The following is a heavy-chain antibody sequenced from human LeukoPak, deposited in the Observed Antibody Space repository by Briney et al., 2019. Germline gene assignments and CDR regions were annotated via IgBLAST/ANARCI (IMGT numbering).Heavy chain of an antibody. CDR1: GFTVSSNY. CDR2: IYSGGST. D-gene: IGHD6-13*01. Sequence: GGSLRLSCAASGFTVSSNYMSWVRQAPGRGLEWVSVIYSGGSTYYAASVKGRFTISRDNSKNTLYLQMNSLRAEDTAVYYCARVGQQLARDYFDYWGQGTLATVSS. V-gene: IGHV3-66*01. J-gene: IGHJ4*02. CDR3: ARVGQQLARDYFDY.